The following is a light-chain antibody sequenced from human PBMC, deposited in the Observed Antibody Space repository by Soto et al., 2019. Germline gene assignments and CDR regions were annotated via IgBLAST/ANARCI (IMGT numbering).Light chain of an antibody. CDR2: GAS. Sequence: EIVMPQSPATLSVSPGEGATLSCRASQSVSSDLAWYQQKPGQAPRLLIYGASTRATGFPARFSGSGSGTEFTLTISSLQSEDFAVYYCQQYNNWPRTFGQGTKVEIK. CDR1: QSVSSD. J-gene: IGKJ1*01. CDR3: QQYNNWPRT. V-gene: IGKV3-15*01.